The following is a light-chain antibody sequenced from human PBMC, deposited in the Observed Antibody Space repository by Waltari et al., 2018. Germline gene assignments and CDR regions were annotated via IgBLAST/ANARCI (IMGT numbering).Light chain of an antibody. V-gene: IGKV1-39*01. CDR3: QQSYSTPT. CDR1: QSISSY. Sequence: DIQMTQSPSSLSASVGDRVTITCRASQSISSYLNWYQQKPGKAPKLLIYAAYSLQSGVPSRFSGSGSGTDFTLNISSLQPEDFATYYCQQSYSTPTFGGGTKVEIK. CDR2: AAY. J-gene: IGKJ4*01.